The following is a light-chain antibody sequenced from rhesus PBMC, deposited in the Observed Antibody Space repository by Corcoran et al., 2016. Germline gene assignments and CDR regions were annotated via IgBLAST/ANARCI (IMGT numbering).Light chain of an antibody. V-gene: IGLV2-32*02. Sequence: QAALTQPRSVSGSPGQSVTISCSGSSSDIGDYNSVSWYQQHSGTAPQLMIYEVNKRPSGVADRFSGSKSGYTASLTISGLQAEDEAYYYCKSYAGSTSFVFGSGTKLTVL. CDR2: EVN. CDR1: SSDIGDYNS. J-gene: IGLJ6*01. CDR3: KSYAGSTSFV.